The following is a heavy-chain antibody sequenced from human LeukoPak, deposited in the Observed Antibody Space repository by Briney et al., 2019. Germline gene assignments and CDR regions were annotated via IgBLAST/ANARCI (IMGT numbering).Heavy chain of an antibody. CDR2: IYPGDSDT. CDR1: GYSFTSYY. CDR3: TRRGEAATYYFDY. V-gene: IGHV5-51*01. Sequence: GESLKISCECSGYSFTSYYLGWVRQVPGKGLEWMGIIYPGDSDTRYSPSFQGKVTISADKSINTAYLQWSSLKASDTAMYYCTRRGEAATYYFDYWGQGTLVTVSS. J-gene: IGHJ4*02. D-gene: IGHD2-15*01.